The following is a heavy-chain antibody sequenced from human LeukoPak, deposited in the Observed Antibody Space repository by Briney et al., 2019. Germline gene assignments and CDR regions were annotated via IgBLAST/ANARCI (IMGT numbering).Heavy chain of an antibody. D-gene: IGHD2-2*01. J-gene: IGHJ5*02. CDR2: IYHSGST. V-gene: IGHV4-4*02. CDR1: GGSFSSSNW. Sequence: SETLSLTCAVSGGSFSSSNWWSWVRQPPGKGLEWIGEIYHSGSTNYNPSLKSRVTISVDKSKNQFSLKLSSVTAADTAVYYCARSLYCSSTSCPSPGNWFDPWGQGTLVTVSS. CDR3: ARSLYCSSTSCPSPGNWFDP.